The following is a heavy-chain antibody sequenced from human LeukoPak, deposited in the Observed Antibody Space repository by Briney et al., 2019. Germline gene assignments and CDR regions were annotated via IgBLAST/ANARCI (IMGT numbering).Heavy chain of an antibody. J-gene: IGHJ4*02. CDR2: IIPIFGTA. V-gene: IGHV1-69*01. CDR1: GGTFSSYA. D-gene: IGHD2-21*02. CDR3: ARPPAPYCGGDCSLDY. Sequence: ASVKVSCKASGGTFSSYAISWVRQAPGQGLEWMGGIIPIFGTANYAQKFQGRVTITADESTSTAYMELSSLRSEDTAVYYCARPPAPYCGGDCSLDYWGQGTLVTVSS.